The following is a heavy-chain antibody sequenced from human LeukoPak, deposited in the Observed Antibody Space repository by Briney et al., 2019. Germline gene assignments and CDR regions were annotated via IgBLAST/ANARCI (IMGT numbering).Heavy chain of an antibody. Sequence: ASVKVSCKASRYIFTGYYMHWVRQAPGQGLEWMGWINPNSDGTNYAQKFQGRVTMTRDTSISTAYMELSRLRSDDTAVYYCARDRGCSGGSCYPKYFQHWGQGTLVTVSS. J-gene: IGHJ1*01. CDR2: INPNSDGT. CDR3: ARDRGCSGGSCYPKYFQH. CDR1: RYIFTGYY. V-gene: IGHV1-2*02. D-gene: IGHD2-15*01.